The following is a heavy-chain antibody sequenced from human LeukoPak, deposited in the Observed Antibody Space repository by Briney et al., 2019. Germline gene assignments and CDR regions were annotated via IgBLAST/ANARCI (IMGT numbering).Heavy chain of an antibody. CDR1: GGSISSSSYY. CDR3: ARVPTYYFDY. CDR2: IYYSGST. Sequence: PSETLSLTCTVSGGSISSSSYYWGWIRQPPGKGLEWIGSIYYSGSTYYNPSLKSRVTISVDTSKNQFSLKLSSVTAADTAVYYCARVPTYYFDYWGQGTLVTVSS. J-gene: IGHJ4*02. V-gene: IGHV4-39*07.